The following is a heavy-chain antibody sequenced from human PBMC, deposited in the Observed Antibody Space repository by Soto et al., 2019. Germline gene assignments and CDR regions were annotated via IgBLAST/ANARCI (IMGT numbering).Heavy chain of an antibody. CDR3: ARDGVVSNAGMDV. J-gene: IGHJ6*02. CDR1: GFTFSSYA. V-gene: IGHV3-30-3*01. Sequence: QVQLVESGGGVVQPGRSPRLSCAASGFTFSSYAMHWVRQAPGKGLEWVAVISYDGSNKYYADSVKGRFTISRDNSKNTLYLQMNSLRAEDTAVYYCARDGVVSNAGMDVWGQGTTVTVSS. CDR2: ISYDGSNK. D-gene: IGHD3-16*01.